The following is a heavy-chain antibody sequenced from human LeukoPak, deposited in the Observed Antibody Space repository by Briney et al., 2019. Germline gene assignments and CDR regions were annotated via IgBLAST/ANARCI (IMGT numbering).Heavy chain of an antibody. CDR3: ARDSGSNFDY. CDR2: IYYSGST. D-gene: IGHD2-15*01. V-gene: IGHV4-59*01. CDR1: GVSFSGYY. J-gene: IGHJ4*02. Sequence: SETLSLTCAVYGVSFSGYYWNWIRQPPGKGLEWIGYIYYSGSTNYNPSLKSRVTMSLDTSKNQFSLKLSSVTAADTAVYHCARDSGSNFDYWGQGTLVTVSS.